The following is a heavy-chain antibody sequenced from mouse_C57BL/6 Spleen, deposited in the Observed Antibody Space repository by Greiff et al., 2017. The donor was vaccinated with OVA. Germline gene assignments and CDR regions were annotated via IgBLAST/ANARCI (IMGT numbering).Heavy chain of an antibody. CDR2: INPGSGGT. CDR1: GYAFTNYL. D-gene: IGHD2-13*01. Sequence: VQLQESGAELVRPGTSVKVSCKASGYAFTNYLIEWVKQRPGQGLEWIGVINPGSGGTNYNEKFKGKATLTADKSSSTAYMQLSSLTSEDSAVYFCARSGGEEAMDDWGKGTSVTVSS. CDR3: ARSGGEEAMDD. V-gene: IGHV1-54*01. J-gene: IGHJ4*01.